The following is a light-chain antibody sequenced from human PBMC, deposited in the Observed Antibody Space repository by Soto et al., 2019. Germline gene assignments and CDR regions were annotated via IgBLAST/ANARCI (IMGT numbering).Light chain of an antibody. V-gene: IGKV1-39*01. CDR1: QSISSY. CDR3: QQANSFPIT. Sequence: DIQLTQSPSSLSASVGDRVTITCRASQSISSYLNWYQHKPGKAPKLLIYAASSLQSGVPSRFSGSGSGTDFTLTISSLQPEDFATYYCQQANSFPITFGQGTRLEI. J-gene: IGKJ5*01. CDR2: AAS.